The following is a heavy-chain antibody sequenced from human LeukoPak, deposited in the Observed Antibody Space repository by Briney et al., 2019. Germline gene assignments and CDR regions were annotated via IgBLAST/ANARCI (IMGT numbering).Heavy chain of an antibody. CDR2: INSDGSST. Sequence: GGSLRLSCAASGFTFSSYWMHWVRQAPGKGLVWVSRINSDGSSTSYADSVKGRFTISRDNAKNTLYLQMNSLRAEDTAVYYCARDHGPEGTYYDFWSGSRLFDYWGQGTLVTVSS. CDR1: GFTFSSYW. D-gene: IGHD3-3*01. V-gene: IGHV3-74*01. J-gene: IGHJ4*02. CDR3: ARDHGPEGTYYDFWSGSRLFDY.